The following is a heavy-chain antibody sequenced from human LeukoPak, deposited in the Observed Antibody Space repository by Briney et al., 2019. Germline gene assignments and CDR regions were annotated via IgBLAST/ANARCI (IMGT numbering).Heavy chain of an antibody. D-gene: IGHD2-21*02. J-gene: IGHJ2*01. V-gene: IGHV3-9*01. CDR2: ISYNSDTI. Sequence: GGSLRLSCAASGFTFDDYAMHWVRQAPGKGLEWVSGISYNSDTIAYADSVKGRFTISRDNAKNSLYLQMNSLRAEYTALYYCAKDYCGGDCYSGWYFDLWGRGTLVTVSS. CDR3: AKDYCGGDCYSGWYFDL. CDR1: GFTFDDYA.